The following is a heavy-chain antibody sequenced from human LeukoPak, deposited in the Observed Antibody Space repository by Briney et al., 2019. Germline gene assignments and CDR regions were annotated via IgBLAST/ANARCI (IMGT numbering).Heavy chain of an antibody. J-gene: IGHJ4*02. D-gene: IGHD2-15*01. V-gene: IGHV3-66*01. CDR1: GFTVYKYY. CDR3: GRGPRDSGDYVVAY. CDR2: IYSGGGT. Sequence: QSGGSLRLSWTVSGFTVYKYYTSWVRQAPGKGLEWVSIIYSGGGTYYADSVKGRFIISRDNSKNILYLQLNNLTVEDTAVYYCGRGPRDSGDYVVAYWGQGTRVTVSS.